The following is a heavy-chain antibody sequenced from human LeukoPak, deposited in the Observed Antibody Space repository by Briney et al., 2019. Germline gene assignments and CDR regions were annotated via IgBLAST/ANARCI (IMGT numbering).Heavy chain of an antibody. CDR2: IYYSGST. J-gene: IGHJ4*02. CDR3: ARVDTAMVTFGY. CDR1: GGSISSSSYY. Sequence: SETLSLTCTVSGGSISSSSYYWGWIRQPPGKGLEWIGSIYYSGSTYYNPSLKSRVTISVDTSKNQFSLKLSSVTAADTAVCYCARVDTAMVTFGYWGQGTLVTVSS. V-gene: IGHV4-39*01. D-gene: IGHD5-18*01.